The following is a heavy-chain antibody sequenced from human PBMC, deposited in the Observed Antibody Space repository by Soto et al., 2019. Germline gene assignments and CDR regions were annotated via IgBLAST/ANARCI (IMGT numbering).Heavy chain of an antibody. J-gene: IGHJ4*02. D-gene: IGHD3-9*01. CDR3: ARQMYYDILTGYPAGPYFDY. V-gene: IGHV4-31*03. CDR1: GGSISSGGYY. CDR2: IYYSGST. Sequence: SETLSLTCTVSGGSISSGGYYWSWIRQHPGKGLEWIGYIYYSGSTYYNPSLKSRVTISVDTSKNQFSLKLSSVTAADTAVYYCARQMYYDILTGYPAGPYFDYWGQGTLVTVSS.